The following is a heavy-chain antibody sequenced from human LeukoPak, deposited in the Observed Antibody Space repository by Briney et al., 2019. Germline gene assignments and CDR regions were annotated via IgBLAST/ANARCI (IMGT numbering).Heavy chain of an antibody. V-gene: IGHV1-18*01. D-gene: IGHD1-26*01. J-gene: IGHJ4*02. Sequence: ASVKVSCKASGYIFMSYGVSWVRQAPGQGLEWMGLNRAYNGNANYAQKFQGRVTMTTDTSTSTAYMELRSLRSDDTAVYYCARDRVGVELLDMGESDYWGQGTLVTVSS. CDR3: ARDRVGVELLDMGESDY. CDR1: GYIFMSYG. CDR2: NRAYNGNA.